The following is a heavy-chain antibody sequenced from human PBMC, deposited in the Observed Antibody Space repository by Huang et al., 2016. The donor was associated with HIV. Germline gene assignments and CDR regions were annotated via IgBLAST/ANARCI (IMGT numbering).Heavy chain of an antibody. CDR2: IKQDESEK. Sequence: VESGGRLVQPGGSIRLSCVGSTFTFGAYWMSWVRQSPGKGLEWVANIKQDESEKYYVESVKGRFNISRDKAKKGLFLEMNNVRVEDTATYYCATKTAAMDIWGQGTTVTVS. V-gene: IGHV3-7*01. J-gene: IGHJ6*02. CDR3: ATKTAAMDI. CDR1: TFTFGAYW. D-gene: IGHD1-7*01.